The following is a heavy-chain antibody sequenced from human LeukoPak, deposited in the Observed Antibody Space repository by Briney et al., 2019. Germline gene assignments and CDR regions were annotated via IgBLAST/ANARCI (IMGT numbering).Heavy chain of an antibody. CDR2: IIPIFGTA. CDR1: GGTFSSYA. CDR3: ARSSGVVVAATLLWFDP. D-gene: IGHD2-15*01. Sequence: SVKVSCKASGGTFSSYAISWVRQAPGQGLEWMGGIIPIFGTANYAQKFQGRVTITTDESTSIAYMELSSLRSEDMAVYYCARSSGVVVAATLLWFDPWGQGTLVTVSS. J-gene: IGHJ5*02. V-gene: IGHV1-69*05.